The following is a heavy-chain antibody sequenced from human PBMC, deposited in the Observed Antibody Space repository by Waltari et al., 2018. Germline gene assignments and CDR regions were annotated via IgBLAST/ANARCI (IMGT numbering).Heavy chain of an antibody. CDR1: GGSISSYY. CDR2: IYYSGST. D-gene: IGHD6-6*01. CDR3: ARTTRPRYFDY. Sequence: QVQLQESGPGLVKPSETLSLTCTVSGGSISSYYWSWIRQPPGKGLEWIGYIYYSGSTNYNPSLKSRVTISVDTSKNQFSLKLSSVTAADTAVYYCARTTRPRYFDYWGQGTLV. V-gene: IGHV4-59*01. J-gene: IGHJ4*02.